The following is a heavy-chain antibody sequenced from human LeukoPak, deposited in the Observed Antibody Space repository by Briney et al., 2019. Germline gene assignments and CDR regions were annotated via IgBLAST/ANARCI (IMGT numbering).Heavy chain of an antibody. CDR2: IYYSGST. CDR1: GGSISSGDYY. Sequence: SQTLSLTCTVSGGSISSGDYYWSWIRQPPGKGLEWIGYIYYSGSTSYNPSLKSRVIISVDTSKNQFSLKLSSVTAADTAVYYCARDRGSGSPHWFDPWGQGTTVTVSS. D-gene: IGHD3-10*01. J-gene: IGHJ5*01. CDR3: ARDRGSGSPHWFDP. V-gene: IGHV4-30-4*01.